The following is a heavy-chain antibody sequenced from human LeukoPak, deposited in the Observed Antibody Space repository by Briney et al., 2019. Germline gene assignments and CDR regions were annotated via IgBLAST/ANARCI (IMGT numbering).Heavy chain of an antibody. V-gene: IGHV3-33*01. J-gene: IGHJ4*02. CDR2: IWYDGSDK. D-gene: IGHD3-10*01. CDR3: ARVPIWFGELSFDY. CDR1: GFTFSSYG. Sequence: GGSLRLSCAASGFTFSSYGMHWVRQAPGKGLEWVAVIWYDGSDKYYADSGNGRCTIFRDNSKNTLSLQMNSLRAEDTAVYYCARVPIWFGELSFDYWGQGTLVTVSS.